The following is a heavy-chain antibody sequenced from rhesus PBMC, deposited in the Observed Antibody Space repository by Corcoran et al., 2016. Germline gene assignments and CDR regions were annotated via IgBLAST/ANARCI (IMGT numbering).Heavy chain of an antibody. CDR3: ASRIQLSLYFDY. CDR1: GYSIRRGYY. Sequence: QVQLQESGPGLVKPSETLSLTCAVSGYSIRRGYYWVWIRQPPGKGLEYIGYKNGSDGRTSYNPSLKSRVTISKDTPKNQFTLKLSSVTAAATAVYYCASRIQLSLYFDYGGQGVLVTVSS. V-gene: IGHV4-99*01. CDR2: KNGSDGRT. J-gene: IGHJ4*01. D-gene: IGHD5-12*01.